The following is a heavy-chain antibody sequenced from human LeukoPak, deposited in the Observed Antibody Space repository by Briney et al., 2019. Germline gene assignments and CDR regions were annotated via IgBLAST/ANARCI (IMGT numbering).Heavy chain of an antibody. V-gene: IGHV4-34*01. CDR3: ARGSITIFGVVIYSDWFDP. CDR2: INHSGST. CDR1: GGSFSGYY. J-gene: IGHJ5*02. Sequence: SETLSLTCAAYGGSFSGYYWSWIRQPPGKGLEWIGEINHSGSTNYNPSLKSRVTISVDTSKNQFSLKLSSVTAADTAVYYCARGSITIFGVVIYSDWFDPWGQGTLVTVSS. D-gene: IGHD3-3*01.